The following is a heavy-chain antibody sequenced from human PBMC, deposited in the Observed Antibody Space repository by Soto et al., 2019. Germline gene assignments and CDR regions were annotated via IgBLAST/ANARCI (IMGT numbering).Heavy chain of an antibody. CDR2: INPSGGST. Sequence: GASVKVSCKASGYTFTIYYMHCVRRSPLQWLEWMGIINPSGGSTSYAQKFQGRVTMTRDTSTSTVYMELSSLRSEDTAVYYCARGPILEWLLSHYYYGMDVWGQGTTVTVSS. V-gene: IGHV1-46*01. D-gene: IGHD3-3*01. CDR1: GYTFTIYY. J-gene: IGHJ6*02. CDR3: ARGPILEWLLSHYYYGMDV.